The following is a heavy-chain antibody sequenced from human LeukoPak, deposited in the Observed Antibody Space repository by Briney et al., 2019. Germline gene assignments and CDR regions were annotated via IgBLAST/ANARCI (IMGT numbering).Heavy chain of an antibody. CDR1: GGTFSSYA. CDR2: IIPIFGTA. CDR3: ARDLDFGGFFNWFDP. J-gene: IGHJ5*02. Sequence: SVKVSCKASGGTFSSYAISWVRQAPGQGLEWMGGIIPIFGTANYAQKFQGRVTITADESTSTAYMELSSLRSEDTAVYYCARDLDFGGFFNWFDPWGQGTLVTVSS. V-gene: IGHV1-69*13. D-gene: IGHD3-3*01.